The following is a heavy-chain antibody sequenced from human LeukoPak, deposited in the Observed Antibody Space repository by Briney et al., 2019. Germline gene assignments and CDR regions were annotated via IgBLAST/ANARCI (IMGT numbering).Heavy chain of an antibody. V-gene: IGHV4-59*01. CDR2: IYGDGST. J-gene: IGHJ3*01. CDR3: AIDKDGGTNHAKIRYDV. D-gene: IGHD1-26*01. CDR1: GGSITSYY. Sequence: SETLSLTCTVSGGSITSYYWTWIRQPPGKGLEWIGFIYGDGSTKYNPSLKSRVTMSVDTSKNQFSLKLSSATAADSAVYYCAIDKDGGTNHAKIRYDVWGQGTMVTVSS.